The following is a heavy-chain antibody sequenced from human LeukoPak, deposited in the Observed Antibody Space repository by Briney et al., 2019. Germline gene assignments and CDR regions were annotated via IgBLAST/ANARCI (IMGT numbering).Heavy chain of an antibody. Sequence: GRSLRLSCAASGFTFSRYGMHWVRQAPGKGLEWVAVISYDGKNKYYADSVKGRFTISRDNSKNTLYLQMNSLRAEDTAVYYCARGIVVPAAPFVYWGQGTLVTVSS. CDR3: ARGIVVPAAPFVY. V-gene: IGHV3-30*03. CDR1: GFTFSRYG. D-gene: IGHD2-2*01. J-gene: IGHJ4*02. CDR2: ISYDGKNK.